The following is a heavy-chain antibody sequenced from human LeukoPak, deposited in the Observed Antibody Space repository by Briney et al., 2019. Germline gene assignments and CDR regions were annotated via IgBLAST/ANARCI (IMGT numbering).Heavy chain of an antibody. CDR1: GYTFSSYG. CDR3: ARGEGSGWFLADYYYMDV. J-gene: IGHJ6*03. D-gene: IGHD6-19*01. CDR2: IIPIFGTA. V-gene: IGHV1-69*05. Sequence: ASVKVSCKASGYTFSSYGISWVRQAPGQGLEWMGRIIPIFGTANYAQKFQGRVTITTDESTSTAYMELSSLRSEDTAVYYCARGEGSGWFLADYYYMDVWGKGTTVTVSS.